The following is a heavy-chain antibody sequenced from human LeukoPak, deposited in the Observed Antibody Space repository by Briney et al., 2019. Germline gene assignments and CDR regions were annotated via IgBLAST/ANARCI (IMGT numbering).Heavy chain of an antibody. Sequence: PSETLSLTCTVSGGSISSGDYYWSWIRQPPGKGLEWIGYIYYSGSTYYNPSLKSRVTISVDTSKNQFSLKLSSVTAADTAVYYCARGPLYCSGGSCYSTHDAFDIWGQGTMVTVSS. J-gene: IGHJ3*02. D-gene: IGHD2-15*01. V-gene: IGHV4-30-4*02. CDR1: GGSISSGDYY. CDR3: ARGPLYCSGGSCYSTHDAFDI. CDR2: IYYSGST.